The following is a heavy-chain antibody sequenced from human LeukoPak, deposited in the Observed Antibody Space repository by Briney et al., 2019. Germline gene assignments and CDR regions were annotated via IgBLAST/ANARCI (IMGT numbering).Heavy chain of an antibody. D-gene: IGHD6-19*01. CDR3: ASTWSSGWYWFDP. CDR1: GISFGDYY. V-gene: IGHV4-4*07. Sequence: KPSETLSLTCTVSGISFGDYYWSWIRQPAGKGLEWIGRIYTSGSTTYNPSLKSRVTISVDTSKNQFSLKLSSVTAADTAVYYCASTWSSGWYWFDPWGQGTLVTVSS. J-gene: IGHJ5*02. CDR2: IYTSGST.